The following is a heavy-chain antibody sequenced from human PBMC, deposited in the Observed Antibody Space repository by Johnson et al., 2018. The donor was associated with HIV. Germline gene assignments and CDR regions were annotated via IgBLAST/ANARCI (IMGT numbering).Heavy chain of an antibody. J-gene: IGHJ3*02. V-gene: IGHV3-7*01. CDR3: ARDVASVYGSGDHAFDI. CDR2: IKQDGSET. D-gene: IGHD3-10*01. Sequence: EVQLVESGGGLVQPGGSLRLSCAASGFTISSNYMSWVRQAPGKGLQWVANIKQDGSETYSVDSVKGRFTISRDHSKNTLYLHMGRLRVEDMAVYYCARDVASVYGSGDHAFDIWGQGTMVTVSS. CDR1: GFTISSNY.